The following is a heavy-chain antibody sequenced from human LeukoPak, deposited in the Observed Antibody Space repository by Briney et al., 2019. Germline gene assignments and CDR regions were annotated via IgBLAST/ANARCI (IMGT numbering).Heavy chain of an antibody. CDR1: GFTFSSYW. CDR3: ARDGLWFGETHFDY. V-gene: IGHV3-7*03. CDR2: VKQDGSEK. J-gene: IGHJ4*02. D-gene: IGHD3-10*01. Sequence: PGGSLRLSCAASGFTFSSYWMSWVRQAPGKGLEWVANVKQDGSEKYYVDSVKGRFTISRDNAKNSLYLQMNSLRAEDTAVYYCARDGLWFGETHFDYWGQGTLVTVSS.